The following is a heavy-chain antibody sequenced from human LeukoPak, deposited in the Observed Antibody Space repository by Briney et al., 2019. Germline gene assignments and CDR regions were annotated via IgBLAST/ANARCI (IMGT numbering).Heavy chain of an antibody. CDR3: ATTTVVTPGPDDVFDV. Sequence: ASVTVSCTASGYTFTNYYMHWVRQAPGQGLEWMGIINPGGGSTTYAQKFQGRVTMTRDTSTSTVYMELSSLRSEDTAVYYCATTTVVTPGPDDVFDVWGPGTMVTVSS. CDR2: INPGGGST. D-gene: IGHD4-23*01. CDR1: GYTFTNYY. V-gene: IGHV1-46*01. J-gene: IGHJ3*01.